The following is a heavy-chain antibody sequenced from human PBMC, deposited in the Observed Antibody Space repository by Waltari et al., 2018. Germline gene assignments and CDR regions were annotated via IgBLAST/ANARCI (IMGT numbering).Heavy chain of an antibody. Sequence: QVQLVESGGGLVKPGGSLRLSCAASGFTFSDYYMSWIRQTPGKGLEWLSYRSHSDYVIHYADSVKGRFAISRDNTKNSLYLQMDSLRAEDTAVYYCARLYGDYFDYWGQGTQVTVSS. V-gene: IGHV3-11*04. CDR3: ARLYGDYFDY. CDR1: GFTFSDYY. CDR2: RSHSDYVI. D-gene: IGHD4-17*01. J-gene: IGHJ4*02.